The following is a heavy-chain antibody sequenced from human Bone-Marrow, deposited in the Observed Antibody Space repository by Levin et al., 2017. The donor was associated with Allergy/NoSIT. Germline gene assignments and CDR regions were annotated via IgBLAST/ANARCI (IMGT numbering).Heavy chain of an antibody. CDR3: AKDRESRAYCGGDCYYPDAFDV. J-gene: IGHJ3*01. CDR1: GIPLTHYA. CDR2: ISGSGRRT. Sequence: LSLTCAVSGIPLTHYAMTWVRQAPGKGLEWVSDISGSGRRTYYADSVKGRFTISRDNSKNMLYLQMNSLRVEDTAVYYCAKDRESRAYCGGDCYYPDAFDVWGQGTRVTVSS. D-gene: IGHD2-21*02. V-gene: IGHV3-23*01.